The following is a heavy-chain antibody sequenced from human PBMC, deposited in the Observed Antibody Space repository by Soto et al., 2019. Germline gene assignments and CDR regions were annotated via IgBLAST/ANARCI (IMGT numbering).Heavy chain of an antibody. CDR2: IKSKTDGGTT. D-gene: IGHD3-10*01. V-gene: IGHV3-15*07. J-gene: IGHJ1*01. CDR3: TVRGVIVWKFQH. CDR1: GFTFSNAW. Sequence: GGSLRLSCASSGFTFSNAWMSWVRQAPGKGLEWVGRIKSKTDGGTTDYAAPVKGRFTISRDDSKNTLYLQMNSLKTEDTAVYYCTVRGVIVWKFQHWGQGTLVTVSS.